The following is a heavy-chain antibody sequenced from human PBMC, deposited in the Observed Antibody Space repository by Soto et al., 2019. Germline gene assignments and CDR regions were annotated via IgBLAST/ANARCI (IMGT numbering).Heavy chain of an antibody. CDR2: ISSSSSYI. D-gene: IGHD2-2*01. CDR3: SRADLTSSICYVVGFDP. V-gene: IGHV3-21*03. Sequence: EVQLVESGGGLVKPGGSLRLSCAASGFSFSNYGMNWVRQAPGKGLEWVSSISSSSSYISYADSVKGRFTISRHNSKNSVYLQMNSLRAVDAHVYHCSRADLTSSICYVVGFDPLGQGTLVTVSS. CDR1: GFSFSNYG. J-gene: IGHJ5*02.